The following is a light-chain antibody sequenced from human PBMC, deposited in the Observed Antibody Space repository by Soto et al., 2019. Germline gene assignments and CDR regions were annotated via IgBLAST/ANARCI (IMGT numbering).Light chain of an antibody. J-gene: IGKJ4*01. V-gene: IGKV3-11*01. CDR1: QGISNY. CDR2: DTS. Sequence: EIVLTQSPAILSLSPGESATLSCRASQGISNYLVWYQQNPGQAPRLLISDTSNRATGIPARFSGSGSGTDFNLTISSLEAEEFSGYFWPPRNKLPLTFGGGTRVEI. CDR3: PPRNKLPLT.